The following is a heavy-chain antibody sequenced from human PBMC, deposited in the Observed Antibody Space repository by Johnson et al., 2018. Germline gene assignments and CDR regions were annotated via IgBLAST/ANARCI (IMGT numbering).Heavy chain of an antibody. J-gene: IGHJ6*02. CDR1: GGMFSSPA. D-gene: IGHD2-8*01. CDR2: IIPMFGTA. CDR3: AFCAHGFCYTGDFYGMDV. Sequence: QVQLVQSGAEVKKPGSSVKVSCKASGGMFSSPAISWVRQAPGPGLEWMGGIIPMFGTANYAQRFQDRLTITADKPTSKVYMELGSLRSEDTAIYYCAFCAHGFCYTGDFYGMDVWGQGTTVTVSS. V-gene: IGHV1-69*14.